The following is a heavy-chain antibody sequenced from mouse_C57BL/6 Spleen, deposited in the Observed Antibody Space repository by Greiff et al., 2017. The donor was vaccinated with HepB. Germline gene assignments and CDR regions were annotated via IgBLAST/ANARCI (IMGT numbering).Heavy chain of an antibody. CDR2: INPNNGGT. CDR3: ARDYYGSSPYAMDY. CDR1: GYTFTDYY. V-gene: IGHV1-26*01. D-gene: IGHD1-1*01. J-gene: IGHJ4*01. Sequence: VQLKQSGPELVKPGASVKISCKASGYTFTDYYMHWVKQSHGKSLEWIGDINPNNGGTSYNQKFKGKATLTVDKSSSTAYMELRSLTSEDSAVYYWARDYYGSSPYAMDYWGQGTSVTVSS.